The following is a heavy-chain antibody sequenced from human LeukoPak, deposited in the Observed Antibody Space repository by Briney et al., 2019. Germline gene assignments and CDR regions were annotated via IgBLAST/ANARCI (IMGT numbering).Heavy chain of an antibody. D-gene: IGHD5-18*01. CDR2: INPDGRTT. J-gene: IGHJ4*02. CDR1: GFTFSSDW. Sequence: GGSLRLSCAASGFTFSSDWMHWVRQVLGKGLVWVSRINPDGRTTNYAYSVKRRFTISRDIPKHTLYLQMNTLSAEDTPVYFCIRSRGASYVFWDYWGQGTLVTVSS. V-gene: IGHV3-74*01. CDR3: IRSRGASYVFWDY.